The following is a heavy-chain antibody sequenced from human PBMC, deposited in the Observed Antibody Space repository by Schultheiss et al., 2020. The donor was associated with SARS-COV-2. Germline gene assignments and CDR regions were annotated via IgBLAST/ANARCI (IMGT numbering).Heavy chain of an antibody. Sequence: SETLSLTCAVYGGSFSGYYWSWIRQPPGKGLEWIGEINHSGSTNYNPSLKSRVTISVDTSKNQFSLKLSSVTAADTAVYYCARGISSIAVAGTYWFDPWGQGILVTVSS. CDR2: INHSGST. V-gene: IGHV4-34*01. D-gene: IGHD6-19*01. J-gene: IGHJ5*02. CDR3: ARGISSIAVAGTYWFDP. CDR1: GGSFSGYY.